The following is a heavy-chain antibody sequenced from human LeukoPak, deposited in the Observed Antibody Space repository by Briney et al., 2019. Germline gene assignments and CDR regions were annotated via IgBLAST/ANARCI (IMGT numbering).Heavy chain of an antibody. V-gene: IGHV4-31*03. CDR1: HGSISSGGYY. J-gene: IGHJ4*02. CDR2: IFYSGDA. CDR3: ARDYYDSTGYYYAL. D-gene: IGHD3-22*01. Sequence: PSETLSLTCTVSHGSISSGGYYWSWIRQHPGNGLEWIGYIFYSGDAYYNPSLKSRVTISVDTSKNQFSLKLRSVTAADTAVYYCARDYYDSTGYYYALWGQGTLVTVSS.